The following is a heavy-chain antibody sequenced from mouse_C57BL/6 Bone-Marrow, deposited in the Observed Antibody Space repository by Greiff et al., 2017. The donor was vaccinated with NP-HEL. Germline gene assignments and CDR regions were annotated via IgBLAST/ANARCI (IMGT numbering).Heavy chain of an antibody. CDR3: ARGLLWLRRRDYYAMDY. D-gene: IGHD2-2*01. CDR2: IHPNSGST. CDR1: GYTFTSYW. V-gene: IGHV1-64*01. Sequence: QVQLQQPGAELVKPGASVKLSCKASGYTFTSYWMHWVKQRPGQGLEWIGMIHPNSGSTNYNEKFKSKATLTVDKSSSTAYRQLSSLTSEDSAVYYCARGLLWLRRRDYYAMDYWGQGTSVTVSS. J-gene: IGHJ4*01.